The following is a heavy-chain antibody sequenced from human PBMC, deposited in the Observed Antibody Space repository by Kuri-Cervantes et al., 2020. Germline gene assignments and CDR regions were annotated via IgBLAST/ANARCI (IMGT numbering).Heavy chain of an antibody. V-gene: IGHV1-18*01. CDR2: ISAYNGNT. CDR1: GYTFTSYG. CDR3: ARDHGNGNGMDV. J-gene: IGHJ6*04. D-gene: IGHD4-23*01. Sequence: ASVKVSCKASGYTFTSYGISWVRQAPGQGLEWMGWISAYNGNTNYAQKLQGRVTMTTDTPTTTVYMELTSLRSDDTAVYYCARDHGNGNGMDVWGKGTTVTVSS.